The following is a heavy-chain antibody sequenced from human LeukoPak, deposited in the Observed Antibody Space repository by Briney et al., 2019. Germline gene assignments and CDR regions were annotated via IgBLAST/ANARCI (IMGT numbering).Heavy chain of an antibody. D-gene: IGHD2-2*03. Sequence: GGSLRLSCAASGFTFSSYAMHWVRQAPGKGLEWVAVISDDGSNKYYADSVKGRFTISRDNSKNTLYLQMNSLRVEDTAVYYCARVDDLDAFDMWGQGTMVTVSS. CDR2: ISDDGSNK. V-gene: IGHV3-30*04. J-gene: IGHJ3*02. CDR3: ARVDDLDAFDM. CDR1: GFTFSSYA.